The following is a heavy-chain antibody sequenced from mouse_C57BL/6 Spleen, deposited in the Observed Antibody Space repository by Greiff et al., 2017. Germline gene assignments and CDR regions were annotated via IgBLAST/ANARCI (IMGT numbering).Heavy chain of an antibody. CDR2: ISSGGDYI. V-gene: IGHV5-9-1*02. J-gene: IGHJ2*01. CDR3: TRVGETLYYSNFSFDY. Sequence: DVKLVESGEGLVKPGGSLKLSCAASGFTFSSYAMSWVRQTPEKRLEWVAYISSGGDYIYYADTVKGRFTISRDNARNTLYLQMSSLKSEDTAMYYCTRVGETLYYSNFSFDYWGQGTTLTVSS. CDR1: GFTFSSYA. D-gene: IGHD2-5*01.